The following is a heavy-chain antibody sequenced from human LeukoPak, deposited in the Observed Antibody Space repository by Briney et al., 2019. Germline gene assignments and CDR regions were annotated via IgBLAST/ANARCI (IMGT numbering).Heavy chain of an antibody. J-gene: IGHJ5*02. D-gene: IGHD2-2*02. Sequence: SETLSLTCAVYGGSFSGYYWSWIRQPPGKGLEWIGEINHSGSTYYNPSLKSRVTISVDRSKNQFSLKLSSVTAADTAVYYCAREVGYCSSTSCYTWFDPWGQGTLVTVSS. V-gene: IGHV4-34*01. CDR1: GGSFSGYY. CDR2: INHSGST. CDR3: AREVGYCSSTSCYTWFDP.